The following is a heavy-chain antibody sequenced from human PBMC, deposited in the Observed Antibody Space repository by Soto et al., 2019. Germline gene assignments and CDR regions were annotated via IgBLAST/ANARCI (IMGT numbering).Heavy chain of an antibody. CDR2: ISAYNGNT. J-gene: IGHJ4*02. CDR1: GYTFTSYG. CDR3: ARVPSSGWYFDY. D-gene: IGHD6-19*01. V-gene: IGHV1-18*01. Sequence: ASVKVSSKASGYTFTSYGISWVRQAPGQGLEWMGWISAYNGNTNYAQKLQGRVTMTTDTSTSTAYMELRSLRSDDTAMYYCARVPSSGWYFDYWGQGTLVTVSS.